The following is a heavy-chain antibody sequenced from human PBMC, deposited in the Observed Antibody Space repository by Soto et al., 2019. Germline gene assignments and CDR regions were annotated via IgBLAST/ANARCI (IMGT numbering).Heavy chain of an antibody. CDR1: GGSISSYY. Sequence: QVQLQESGPGLVKPSETLSLTCTVSGGSISSYYWSWIRQPPGKGLEWIGYIYYSGSTNYNPSLKSRVTISVDTSKNQFSLKLSSVTAADTAMYYCASWSGYSFAFVYWGQGTRVTVSS. D-gene: IGHD5-18*01. CDR3: ASWSGYSFAFVY. J-gene: IGHJ4*02. V-gene: IGHV4-59*01. CDR2: IYYSGST.